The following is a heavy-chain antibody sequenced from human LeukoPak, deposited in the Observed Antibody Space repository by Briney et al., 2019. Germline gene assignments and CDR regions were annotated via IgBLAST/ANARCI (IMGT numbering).Heavy chain of an antibody. CDR2: INHSGST. CDR1: GGSLSGYY. Sequence: PSETLSLTCAVYGGSLSGYYWSWIRQPPGKGLEWIGEINHSGSTNYNPSLKSRVTISVDTSKNQFSLKLSSVTAADTAVYYCARLLVVQAGFDPWGQGTLVTVSS. CDR3: ARLLVVQAGFDP. V-gene: IGHV4-34*01. J-gene: IGHJ5*02. D-gene: IGHD2-2*01.